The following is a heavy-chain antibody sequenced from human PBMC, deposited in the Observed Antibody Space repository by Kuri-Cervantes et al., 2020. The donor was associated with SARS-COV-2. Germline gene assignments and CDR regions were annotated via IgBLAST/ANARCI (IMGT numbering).Heavy chain of an antibody. CDR3: ASNGYTAMVEYYFDY. CDR2: IYYSGST. V-gene: IGHV4-38-2*01. CDR1: GYSISSSYY. J-gene: IGHJ4*02. Sequence: ESLKISCAVSGYSISSSYYWGWIRQPPGKGLEWIGSIYYSGSTYYNPSLKSRVTISVDTSKNQFSLKLSSVTAADTAVYYCASNGYTAMVEYYFDYWGQGTLVTVSS. D-gene: IGHD5-18*01.